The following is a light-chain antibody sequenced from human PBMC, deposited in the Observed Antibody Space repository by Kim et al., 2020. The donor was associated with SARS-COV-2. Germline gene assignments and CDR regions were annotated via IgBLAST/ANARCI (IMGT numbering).Light chain of an antibody. CDR2: AAS. J-gene: IGKJ2*01. V-gene: IGKV3-20*01. CDR3: QQYGTSTGYT. Sequence: PGDRAPLPCRASQSVSSNYLAWYQQKPGQAPRLLIYAASSRATGIPDRFSGSGSQTDFTLTINGLEPEDFALYYCQQYGTSTGYTFGQGTKLEIK. CDR1: QSVSSNY.